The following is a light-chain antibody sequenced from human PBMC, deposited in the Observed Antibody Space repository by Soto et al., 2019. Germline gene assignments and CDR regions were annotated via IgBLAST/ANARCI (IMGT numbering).Light chain of an antibody. CDR3: AVWDNSLNGVA. J-gene: IGLJ2*01. V-gene: IGLV1-47*01. CDR1: NSNMGRNY. Sequence: QSVLTQTPSASGTPGQRVTISCSGSNSNMGRNYVYWYQQVPGTAPKLLMYRNDVRPSWVPDRITGSKSGTSASLAISGLRSEDEADYYCAVWDNSLNGVAFGGGTKLTVL. CDR2: RND.